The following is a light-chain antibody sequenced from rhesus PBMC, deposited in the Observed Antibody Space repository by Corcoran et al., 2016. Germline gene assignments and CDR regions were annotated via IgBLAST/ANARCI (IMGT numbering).Light chain of an antibody. V-gene: IGLV1-72*02. CDR3: AGFDGILFGPL. CDR2: NNY. Sequence: QSVLTQPPSASGAPGQSVTISCSGSSSNIGVNHVYWYQHLPGRAPKLLIYNNYLRPSGVPARFSASKSGTSASLAISGLQSDDEADYYCAGFDGILFGPLFGSGTKLTVL. J-gene: IGLJ6*01. CDR1: SSNIGVNH.